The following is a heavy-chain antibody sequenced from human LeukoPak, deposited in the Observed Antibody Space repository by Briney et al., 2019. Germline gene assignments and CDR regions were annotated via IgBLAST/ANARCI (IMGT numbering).Heavy chain of an antibody. Sequence: SETLSLTCTVSGYSISSGYYWGWIRQPPGKGLEWIGSIYHSGTTYYHPSLKSRVTISVDTSKNQFSLKLSSVTAADTAVYYCARGEYDFWSGYYTGDAFDIWGQGTMVTVSS. J-gene: IGHJ3*02. D-gene: IGHD3-3*01. CDR1: GYSISSGYY. V-gene: IGHV4-38-2*02. CDR2: IYHSGTT. CDR3: ARGEYDFWSGYYTGDAFDI.